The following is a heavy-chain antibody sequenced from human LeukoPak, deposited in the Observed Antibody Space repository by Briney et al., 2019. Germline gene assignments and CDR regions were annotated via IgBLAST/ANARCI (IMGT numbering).Heavy chain of an antibody. CDR1: GYTFTGYY. J-gene: IGHJ4*02. Sequence: ASVKVSCKASGYTFTGYYMHWVRQAPGQGLEWMGWINPNSGGTNYAQKFQGRVTMTRDTSISTAYMELSRLRSDDTAVYYCARYDEGTIGTLISNWGQGTLVTVS. CDR3: ARYDEGTIGTLISN. V-gene: IGHV1-2*02. CDR2: INPNSGGT. D-gene: IGHD1-14*01.